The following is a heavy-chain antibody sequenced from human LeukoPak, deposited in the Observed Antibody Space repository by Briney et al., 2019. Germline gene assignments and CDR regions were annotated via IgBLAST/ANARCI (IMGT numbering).Heavy chain of an antibody. Sequence: TSQTLSLTCTVSGGSISSGGYYWSWIRQHPGKGLEWIGYVYYSGSTYYNPSLKSRVTISVDTSKNQFSLKLSSVTAADTAVYYCARVRRTTMIVVAINHWYFDLWGRGTLVTVSS. CDR2: VYYSGST. D-gene: IGHD3-22*01. V-gene: IGHV4-31*03. CDR1: GGSISSGGYY. J-gene: IGHJ2*01. CDR3: ARVRRTTMIVVAINHWYFDL.